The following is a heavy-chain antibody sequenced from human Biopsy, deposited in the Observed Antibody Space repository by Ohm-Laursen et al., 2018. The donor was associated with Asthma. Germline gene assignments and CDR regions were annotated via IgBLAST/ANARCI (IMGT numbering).Heavy chain of an antibody. V-gene: IGHV1-3*04. Sequence: GASVKVSCKPSGYNFISFAIHWVRQAPGQRLEWMGWVNTGNGDTKYSQKFQGRVTITRDTSASTAYMELRSLRSEDTATYYCARTYYDSLTGQVKDVFGVWGQGTMVTVSS. J-gene: IGHJ3*01. CDR2: VNTGNGDT. CDR1: GYNFISFA. D-gene: IGHD3-9*01. CDR3: ARTYYDSLTGQVKDVFGV.